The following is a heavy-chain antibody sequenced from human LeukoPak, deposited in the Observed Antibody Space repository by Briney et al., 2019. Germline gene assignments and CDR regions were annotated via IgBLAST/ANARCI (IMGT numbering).Heavy chain of an antibody. CDR1: GFTFSNYW. V-gene: IGHV3-74*01. CDR3: ARDLGQYYDTSDNWFDP. D-gene: IGHD3-22*01. J-gene: IGHJ5*02. CDR2: INSDGINT. Sequence: GGSLRLSCAASGFTFSNYWMHWVRHAPGKGLVWVSRINSDGINTSYADSVKGRFTISRDNAKNTLNLQMNSLRAENTAVYYCARDLGQYYDTSDNWFDPWGQGTLVTVSS.